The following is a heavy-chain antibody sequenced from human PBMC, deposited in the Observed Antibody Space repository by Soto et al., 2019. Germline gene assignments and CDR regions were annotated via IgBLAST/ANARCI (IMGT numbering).Heavy chain of an antibody. CDR2: VSHSGST. Sequence: QVQLQQWGAGLLKPSETLSLTCAVYGGSFSSYSWSWVRQPPGKGLEWLGEVSHSGSTNYNPSLRSRVLISVAPSKNHFSLKLSSVTAVDTAVYYCARGVRQQLVRRAWFDLLGQGTLVTVSS. D-gene: IGHD6-6*01. J-gene: IGHJ5*02. V-gene: IGHV4-34*01. CDR1: GGSFSSYS. CDR3: ARGVRQQLVRRAWFDL.